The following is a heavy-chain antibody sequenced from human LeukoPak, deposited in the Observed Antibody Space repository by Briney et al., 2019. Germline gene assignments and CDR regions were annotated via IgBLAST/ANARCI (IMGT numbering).Heavy chain of an antibody. CDR1: GGSISSYY. D-gene: IGHD6-6*01. J-gene: IGHJ4*02. V-gene: IGHV4-39*01. CDR3: ARQGTTIAAPPFYFDY. CDR2: IYYSGST. Sequence: KPSETPSLTCTVSGGSISSYYWGWIRQPPGKGLEWIGSIYYSGSTYYNPSLKSRVTISVDTSKNQFSLKLSSVTAADTAVCYCARQGTTIAAPPFYFDYWGQGTLVTVSS.